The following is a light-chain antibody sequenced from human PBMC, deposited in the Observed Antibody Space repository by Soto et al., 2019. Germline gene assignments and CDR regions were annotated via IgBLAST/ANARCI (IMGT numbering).Light chain of an antibody. J-gene: IGKJ1*01. CDR3: QQYENYWT. CDR2: DAS. Sequence: EIQVTQSPSTLSAPEGDRVTITCRASQSISSWLAWYQHKPGKAPKLLIYDASNLDSGVPSRFSGSGSGTEFSLTISNLQPDDCATYYCQQYENYWTFGQGTKVDIK. CDR1: QSISSW. V-gene: IGKV1-5*01.